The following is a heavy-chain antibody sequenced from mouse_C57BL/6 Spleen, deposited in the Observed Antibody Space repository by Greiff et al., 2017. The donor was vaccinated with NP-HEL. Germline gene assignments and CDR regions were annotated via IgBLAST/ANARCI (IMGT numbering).Heavy chain of an antibody. Sequence: QVQLQQPGAELVRPGSSVKLSCKASGYTFTSYWMDWVKQRPGQGLEWIGNIYPSDSETHYNQKFKDKATLTVDKSSSTAYMQLSSLTSEDSAVYYCAIYGYDGNAMDYWGQGTSVTVSS. CDR3: AIYGYDGNAMDY. J-gene: IGHJ4*01. CDR1: GYTFTSYW. D-gene: IGHD2-2*01. V-gene: IGHV1-61*01. CDR2: IYPSDSET.